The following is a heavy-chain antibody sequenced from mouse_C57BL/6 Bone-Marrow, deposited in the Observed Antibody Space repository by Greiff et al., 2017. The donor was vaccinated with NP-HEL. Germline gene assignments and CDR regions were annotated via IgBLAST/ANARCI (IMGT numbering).Heavy chain of an antibody. CDR1: GYTFTSYW. J-gene: IGHJ2*01. Sequence: QVQLQQPGAELVRPGSSVKLSCKASGYTFTSYWMHWVKQRPIQGLEWIGNIDPSDSETHYNQKFKDKATLTVDKSSSTAYMQLSSLTSEDSAVYYCARGYGNPVDYFDYWGQGTTLTVSS. CDR3: ARGYGNPVDYFDY. D-gene: IGHD2-1*01. V-gene: IGHV1-52*01. CDR2: IDPSDSET.